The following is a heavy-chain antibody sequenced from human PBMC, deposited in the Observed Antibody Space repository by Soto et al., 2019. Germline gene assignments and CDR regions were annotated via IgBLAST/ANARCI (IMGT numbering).Heavy chain of an antibody. Sequence: SETLSLTCTVSGGSISSYYWSWIRQPPGKGLEWIGYIYYSGSTNYNPSLKSRVTISVDTSKNQFSLKLSSVTAADTAVYYCARRNPAPVVVVAASRGDAFDIWGQGTMVTVSS. CDR2: IYYSGST. CDR3: ARRNPAPVVVVAASRGDAFDI. CDR1: GGSISSYY. J-gene: IGHJ3*02. D-gene: IGHD2-15*01. V-gene: IGHV4-59*08.